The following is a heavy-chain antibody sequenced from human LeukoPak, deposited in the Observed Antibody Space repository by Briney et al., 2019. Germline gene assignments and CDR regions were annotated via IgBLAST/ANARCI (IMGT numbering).Heavy chain of an antibody. V-gene: IGHV3-74*01. D-gene: IGHD2-21*01. Sequence: HAGGSPRLSCAASGFSFSSHWVHWVRQAPGKGLVWVSRISDDGSYTSNVDSVKGRFTISRDNVNNMLYLHMNSLRAEDTAVYYCASFGISWRSSYWGQGTLVTVSS. CDR2: ISDDGSYT. CDR3: ASFGISWRSSY. J-gene: IGHJ4*02. CDR1: GFSFSSHW.